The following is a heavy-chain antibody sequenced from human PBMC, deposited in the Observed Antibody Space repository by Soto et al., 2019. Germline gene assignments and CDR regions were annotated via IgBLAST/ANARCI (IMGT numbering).Heavy chain of an antibody. V-gene: IGHV4-30-4*02. D-gene: IGHD3-10*01. CDR3: ARVSRSRAFDI. CDR1: GGSISSGDYY. Sequence: SETLSLTCSVSGGSISSGDYYWNWIRQLPGKGLEWIGHIYYSGSTYYNSSLKSRVTISLDTSKNQFSLKLSSVTAADTAVYYCARVSRSRAFDIWGQGTMVTVSS. J-gene: IGHJ3*02. CDR2: IYYSGST.